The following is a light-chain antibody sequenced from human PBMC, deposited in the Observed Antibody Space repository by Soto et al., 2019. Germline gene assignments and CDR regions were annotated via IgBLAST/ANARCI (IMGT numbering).Light chain of an antibody. V-gene: IGLV2-14*01. CDR3: SSFTSRSSLI. J-gene: IGLJ2*01. Sequence: QSALTQPASGSGSPGQSITISCAGTMRDVGGYNLVSWYQQHPGRAPQLILNEARNRPSGISFRFSGSKSGNTASLTISGLQAEDEADYCCSSFTSRSSLIFGGGTKVTVL. CDR2: EAR. CDR1: MRDVGGYNL.